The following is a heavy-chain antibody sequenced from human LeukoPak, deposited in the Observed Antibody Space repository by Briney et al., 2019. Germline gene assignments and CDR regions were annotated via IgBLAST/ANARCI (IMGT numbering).Heavy chain of an antibody. V-gene: IGHV4-39*01. J-gene: IGHJ4*02. CDR1: GGSISSSSYY. D-gene: IGHD3-3*01. Sequence: SETLSLTCTVSGGSISSSSYYWGWIRQPPGKGLEWIGSIYYSGSTYYNPSLKSRVTISVDTSKNQFSLKLSSVTAADAAVYYCASNSPSICGVVILNYWGQGTLVTVSS. CDR3: ASNSPSICGVVILNY. CDR2: IYYSGST.